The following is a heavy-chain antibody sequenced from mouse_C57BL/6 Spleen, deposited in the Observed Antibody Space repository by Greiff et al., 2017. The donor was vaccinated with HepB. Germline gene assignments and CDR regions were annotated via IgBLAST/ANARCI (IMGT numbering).Heavy chain of an antibody. CDR2: IYPGSGST. CDR3: ARSTTVVATRGDY. Sequence: VQLQQSGAELVKPGASVKMSCKASGYTFTSYWITWVKQRPGQGLEWIGDIYPGSGSTNYNEKCKSKATLTVDTSSSPAYMQLSSLTSEDSAVYYCARSTTVVATRGDYWGQGTTLTVSS. CDR1: GYTFTSYW. J-gene: IGHJ2*01. D-gene: IGHD1-1*01. V-gene: IGHV1-55*01.